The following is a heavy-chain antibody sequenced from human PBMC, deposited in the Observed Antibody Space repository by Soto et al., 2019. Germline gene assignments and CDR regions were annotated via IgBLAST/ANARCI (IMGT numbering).Heavy chain of an antibody. J-gene: IGHJ5*02. Sequence: QVQLVQSGAEVKKPGASVKVSCKASGYTFSTYAVQWVRQAPGQSLEWIGWIHAGNGDTKYSQKFHDRVTITRDTSASTTYMELSSLRSEDTAVYYCARVPRYPSDIVEVPAVMFEDWFVPWGQGTLVTVSS. CDR2: IHAGNGDT. V-gene: IGHV1-3*01. CDR3: ARVPRYPSDIVEVPAVMFEDWFVP. D-gene: IGHD2-2*01. CDR1: GYTFSTYA.